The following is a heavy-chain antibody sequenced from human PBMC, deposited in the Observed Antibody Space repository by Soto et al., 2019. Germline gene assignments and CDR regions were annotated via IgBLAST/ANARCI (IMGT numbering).Heavy chain of an antibody. CDR3: AGTKGCSSTSCPPNYYYYYGMDV. J-gene: IGHJ6*02. V-gene: IGHV1-69*01. Sequence: QVQLVQSGAEVKKPGSSVKVSCKASGGTFSSYAITWVRQAPGQGLEWMGGIIPIFGILNYAQKFQGRVTLTADESTTTVYMELSSLRSEDTAVYYCAGTKGCSSTSCPPNYYYYYGMDVWGQGPTVTVSS. D-gene: IGHD2-2*01. CDR2: IIPIFGIL. CDR1: GGTFSSYA.